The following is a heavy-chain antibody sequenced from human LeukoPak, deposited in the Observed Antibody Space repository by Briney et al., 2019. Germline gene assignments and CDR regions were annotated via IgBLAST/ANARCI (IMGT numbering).Heavy chain of an antibody. CDR2: INSDGINT. CDR1: GFTFSTYS. Sequence: GGSLRLSCAASGFTFSTYSMNWVRHAPGKGLVWVSRINSDGINTSYADSVKGRFTISRDNAKNTLNLQMNSLRAEHTAVYYCARDLGQYYDTSDNWFEPWGQGTLVTVSS. J-gene: IGHJ5*02. D-gene: IGHD3-22*01. V-gene: IGHV3-74*01. CDR3: ARDLGQYYDTSDNWFEP.